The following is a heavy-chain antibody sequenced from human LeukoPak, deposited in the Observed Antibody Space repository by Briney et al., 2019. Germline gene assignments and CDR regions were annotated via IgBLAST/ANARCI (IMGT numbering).Heavy chain of an antibody. D-gene: IGHD2-2*01. J-gene: IGHJ4*02. CDR2: IKSKTDGGTT. Sequence: GGSLRLSCAASGFTFSNAWMSWVRQAPGKGLEWVGRIKSKTDGGTTDYAAPVKGRFTISRDNAKNSLYLQMNSLRAEDTAVYYCARGEYCSSTSCYPKAPETVDYWGQGTLVTVSS. V-gene: IGHV3-15*01. CDR1: GFTFSNAW. CDR3: ARGEYCSSTSCYPKAPETVDY.